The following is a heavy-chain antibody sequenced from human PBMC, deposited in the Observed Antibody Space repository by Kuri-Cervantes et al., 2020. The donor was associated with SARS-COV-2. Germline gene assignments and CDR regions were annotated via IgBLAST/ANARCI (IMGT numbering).Heavy chain of an antibody. V-gene: IGHV1-2*02. CDR3: ARVRTYCSSTSCYTGYFQH. CDR1: GYTFTGYY. J-gene: IGHJ1*01. D-gene: IGHD2-2*02. CDR2: INPNSGGT. Sequence: GESLKISCKASGYTFTGYYMHWVRQAPGQGLEWMGWINPNSGGTNYAQKFLGRVTMTRDTSTSTAYMELRSLRSDDTAVYYCARVRTYCSSTSCYTGYFQHWGQGTLVTVSS.